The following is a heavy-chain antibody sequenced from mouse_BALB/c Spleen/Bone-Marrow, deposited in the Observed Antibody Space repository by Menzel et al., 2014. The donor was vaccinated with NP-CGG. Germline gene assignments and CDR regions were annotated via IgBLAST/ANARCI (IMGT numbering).Heavy chain of an antibody. Sequence: DVKLQESGPELLKPGASVKISCKASGYTFTDYNMHWVKQSHGESLEWIGYIYPYNGVTAYNQKFKSKATLTVDNSSSTAYMEFRSLTSEDSAVYYCARIYYGYEFTYWAKGLWSLSLQ. D-gene: IGHD2-2*01. CDR3: ARIYYGYEFTY. CDR1: GYTFTDYN. CDR2: IYPYNGVT. J-gene: IGHJ3*01. V-gene: IGHV1S29*02.